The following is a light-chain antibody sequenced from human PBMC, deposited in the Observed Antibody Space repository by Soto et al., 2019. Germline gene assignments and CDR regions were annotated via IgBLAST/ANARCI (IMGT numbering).Light chain of an antibody. Sequence: EIVLTQSPGTLSLSPGERATLSCRASQTFSTSFLSWFQQIPGQAPRLLIYGASMRATGIPDRFSGSGSGTDFTLTISSLEPEDFAVYYCQQRYNSTTFGQGTRLEIK. J-gene: IGKJ5*01. CDR1: QTFSTSF. CDR3: QQRYNSTT. CDR2: GAS. V-gene: IGKV3D-20*02.